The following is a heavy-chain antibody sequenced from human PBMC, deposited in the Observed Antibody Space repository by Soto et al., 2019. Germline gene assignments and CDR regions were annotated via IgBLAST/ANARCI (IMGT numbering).Heavy chain of an antibody. Sequence: GGSLRLSCAASGFTFSSFAMHWARQAPGKGLEWVAFISYDGRKNSYADSVKGRFTVSRDNSKNTVYLQMNSLRAEDTAVYYCARGCXSSDCYTNYYYYYGMDVWGHGTTVTVSS. D-gene: IGHD2-2*02. CDR2: ISYDGRKN. CDR1: GFTFSSFA. V-gene: IGHV3-30*04. CDR3: ARGCXSSDCYTNYYYYYGMDV. J-gene: IGHJ6*02.